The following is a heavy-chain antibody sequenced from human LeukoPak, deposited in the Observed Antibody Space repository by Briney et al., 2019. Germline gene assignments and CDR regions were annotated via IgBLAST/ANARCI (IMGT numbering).Heavy chain of an antibody. CDR1: GFTVSSNY. Sequence: GGSLRLSCAASGFTVSSNYMSWARQAQGRGLEWVSVFFRGGDTYYGDSVKGRFTISRDDSKNAVYLQMNSLRAEDTAVIYCARDQYDTWSRRGNFDSWGQGTLVIVSS. D-gene: IGHD3-3*01. J-gene: IGHJ4*02. CDR3: ARDQYDTWSRRGNFDS. V-gene: IGHV3-53*01. CDR2: FFRGGDT.